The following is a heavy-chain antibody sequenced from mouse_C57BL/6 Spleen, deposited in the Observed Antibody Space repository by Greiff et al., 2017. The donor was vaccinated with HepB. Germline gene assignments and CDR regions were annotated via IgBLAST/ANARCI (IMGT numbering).Heavy chain of an antibody. J-gene: IGHJ3*01. CDR2: ISSGSSTI. CDR1: GFTFSDYG. V-gene: IGHV5-17*01. D-gene: IGHD3-1*01. CDR3: ALSGYVWFAY. Sequence: EVMLVESGGGLVKPGGSLKLSCAASGFTFSDYGMHWVRQAPEKGLEWVAYISSGSSTIYYADTVKGRFTISRDNAKNTLFLQMTSLRSEDTAMYYCALSGYVWFAYWGQGTLVTVSA.